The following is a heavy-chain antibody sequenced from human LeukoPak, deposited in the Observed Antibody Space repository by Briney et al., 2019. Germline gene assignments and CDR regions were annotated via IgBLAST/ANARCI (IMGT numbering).Heavy chain of an antibody. CDR2: IWYDGNNK. Sequence: GRSLRLSCAASGFTFSSYGMHWVRQAPGKGLEWVAVIWYDGNNKYYADSVKGRFTISRDNSKNTLYLQMNSLRAEDTAVYYCAKDSEIVVVIKPPNFDYWGQGTLVTVSS. CDR1: GFTFSSYG. CDR3: AKDSEIVVVIKPPNFDY. J-gene: IGHJ4*02. D-gene: IGHD3-22*01. V-gene: IGHV3-33*06.